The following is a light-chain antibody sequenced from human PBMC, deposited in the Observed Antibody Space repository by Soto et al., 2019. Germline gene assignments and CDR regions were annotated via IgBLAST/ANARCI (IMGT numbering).Light chain of an antibody. J-gene: IGLJ1*01. CDR1: SRDVGGYNS. Sequence: QLVLTQPASVSGSPGLSIAISCTGTSRDVGGYNSVSWYQQQPGKVPKLMIYDVSNRPSGVSNRFSGSKSGNTASLTISGLQAEDEGDYYCSSYTTGGSYVFGTGTQLTVL. CDR3: SSYTTGGSYV. V-gene: IGLV2-14*01. CDR2: DVS.